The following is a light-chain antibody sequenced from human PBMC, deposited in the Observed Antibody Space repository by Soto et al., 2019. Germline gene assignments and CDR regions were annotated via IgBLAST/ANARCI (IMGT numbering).Light chain of an antibody. Sequence: QSVLTQPASVSGSPGQSITISCTGTSSDVGGYNYVSWYQQHPGKAPKLMIYEVSNRPSGVSNRFSGSKSGNTASLTISGLQAEDEADYYCSSYTRSSTWVFGGGTKVTVL. CDR2: EVS. CDR3: SSYTRSSTWV. V-gene: IGLV2-14*01. J-gene: IGLJ3*02. CDR1: SSDVGGYNY.